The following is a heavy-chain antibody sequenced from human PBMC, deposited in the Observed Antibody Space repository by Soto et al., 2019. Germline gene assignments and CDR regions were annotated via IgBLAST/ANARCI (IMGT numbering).Heavy chain of an antibody. Sequence: GGSLRLSCAASGFTFSSYSMNWVRQAPGKGLEWVSSISSSSSYKYYADSVKGQFTISRDNAKNSLYLQMNSLRAEDTAVYYCAREGSSTWYYGMDVWGQGTTVTVSS. D-gene: IGHD6-13*01. CDR3: AREGSSTWYYGMDV. CDR1: GFTFSSYS. V-gene: IGHV3-21*01. J-gene: IGHJ6*02. CDR2: ISSSSSYK.